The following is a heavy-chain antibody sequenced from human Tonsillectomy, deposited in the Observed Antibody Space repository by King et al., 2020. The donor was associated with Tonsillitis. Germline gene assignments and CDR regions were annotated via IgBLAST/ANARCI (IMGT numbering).Heavy chain of an antibody. CDR2: IKSKADGGTT. J-gene: IGHJ5*02. D-gene: IGHD5-12*01. CDR1: GFTFSDAW. V-gene: IGHV3-15*01. Sequence: VQLVESGGGLVKPGGSLRLSCAASGFTFSDAWMSWVRQAPGRGLEWVGRIKSKADGGTTDYVAPVKGRFTISRDDSKNTVYLQMNSLKTEDTAVYYCNGWVGNPLAGYFDPWGQGTLVTVSS. CDR3: NGWVGNPLAGYFDP.